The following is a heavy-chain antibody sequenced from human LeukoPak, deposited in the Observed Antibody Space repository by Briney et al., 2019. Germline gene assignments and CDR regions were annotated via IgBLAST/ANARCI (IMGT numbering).Heavy chain of an antibody. CDR3: ARDLQCGGDSHYDAFDI. V-gene: IGHV3-23*01. Sequence: GGSLRLACAASGFTFSSYAMSWVRQAPGKGLEWVAGISGSGDSTDYADSVKGRFTISRDNSKNTLYLQMNSLRVEDTAVYYCARDLQCGGDSHYDAFDIWGQGTKVTVSS. D-gene: IGHD2-21*02. CDR2: ISGSGDST. CDR1: GFTFSSYA. J-gene: IGHJ3*02.